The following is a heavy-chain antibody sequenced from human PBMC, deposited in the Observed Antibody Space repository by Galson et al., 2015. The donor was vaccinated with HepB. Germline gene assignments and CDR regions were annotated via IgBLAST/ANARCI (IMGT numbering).Heavy chain of an antibody. CDR3: ARGLRYFDWLMYDAFDI. J-gene: IGHJ3*02. V-gene: IGHV3-7*03. Sequence: SLRLSCAASGFTFSSYWMSWVRQAPGKGLEWVANIKQDGSEKYYVDSVKGRFTISRDNAKNSLYLQMNSLRAEDTAVYYCARGLRYFDWLMYDAFDIWGQGTMVTVSS. CDR1: GFTFSSYW. D-gene: IGHD3-9*01. CDR2: IKQDGSEK.